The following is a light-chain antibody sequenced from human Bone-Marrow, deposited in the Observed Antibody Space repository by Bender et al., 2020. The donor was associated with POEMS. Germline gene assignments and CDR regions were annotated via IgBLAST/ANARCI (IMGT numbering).Light chain of an antibody. CDR1: KLENKN. J-gene: IGLJ3*02. V-gene: IGLV3-1*01. Sequence: SYDLTQPPSVSVSPGQAATITCSGNKLENKNVCWYQHKAGQSPTLVIYQDSRRRSGISERFSGSNSGNTATLTISGTQATDEADYYCQVWDNSSQDSGVFGGGTKLTVL. CDR3: QVWDNSSQDSGV. CDR2: QDS.